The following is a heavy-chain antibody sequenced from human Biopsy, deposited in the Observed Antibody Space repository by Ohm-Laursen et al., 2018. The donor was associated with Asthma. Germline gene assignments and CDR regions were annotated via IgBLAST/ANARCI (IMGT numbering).Heavy chain of an antibody. J-gene: IGHJ5*02. V-gene: IGHV4-59*01. D-gene: IGHD6-13*01. CDR3: ARATSTWSQSGPHFFDH. Sequence: GTPSLTCTVSPGSINDYYWNWIRQFPGKGLEWIGYVHSSGSTRFNPSLKSRVTVSVDTSVDQVSLKLSSVSAADTAIYYCARATSTWSQSGPHFFDHWGPGTLVTVSS. CDR1: PGSINDYY. CDR2: VHSSGST.